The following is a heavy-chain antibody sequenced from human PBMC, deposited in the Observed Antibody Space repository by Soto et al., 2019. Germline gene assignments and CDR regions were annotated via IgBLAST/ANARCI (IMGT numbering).Heavy chain of an antibody. Sequence: QVQLHQWGAGLLKPSEILSLTCAVYNGSFMGYYWTWVRQPPGKGLEWIGEINHFGSPNYNPSLKSPVAISIDTSKQQFSRRLSSLTAADTAVYYCASLTGGRFLDKGDYWGQGIQVTVSS. D-gene: IGHD3-3*01. J-gene: IGHJ4*02. CDR2: INHFGSP. CDR1: NGSFMGYY. CDR3: ASLTGGRFLDKGDY. V-gene: IGHV4-34*01.